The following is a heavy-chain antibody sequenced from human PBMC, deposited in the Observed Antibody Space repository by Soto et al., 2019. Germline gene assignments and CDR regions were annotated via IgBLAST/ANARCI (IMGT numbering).Heavy chain of an antibody. CDR3: SRRAPEGFDP. Sequence: SETVSLTCTVSGGSISKSSYYWVWIRQPPGKGLEWVGSMSYSGSTYYNPSLKSRVAISVDTSENQLSLQVSSVTAADTAVYYCSRRAPEGFDPWGQGTLVTVSS. CDR2: MSYSGST. CDR1: GGSISKSSYY. V-gene: IGHV4-39*01. J-gene: IGHJ5*02.